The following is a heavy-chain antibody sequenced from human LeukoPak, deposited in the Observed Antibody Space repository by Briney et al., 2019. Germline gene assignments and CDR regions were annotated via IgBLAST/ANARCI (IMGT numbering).Heavy chain of an antibody. CDR1: GFSFSNYA. D-gene: IGHD3-22*01. CDR2: ISFGGGST. CDR3: AKSLARGYYGGGYFSDS. V-gene: IGHV3-23*01. Sequence: GGSLRLSCAASGFSFSNYAMSWVRQAPGKGLEWVSLISFGGGSTYYTDSVEGRFTISRDTSKNTLSLQMNSLRAEDTAVYYCAKSLARGYYGGGYFSDSWGQGTPVTVSS. J-gene: IGHJ4*02.